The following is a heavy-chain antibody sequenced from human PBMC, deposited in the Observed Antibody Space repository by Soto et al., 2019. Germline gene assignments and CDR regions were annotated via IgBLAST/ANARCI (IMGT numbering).Heavy chain of an antibody. CDR3: ARENLLEGYFDY. CDR1: GGSISSYY. J-gene: IGHJ4*02. Sequence: PSETLSLTCTVSGGSISSYYWSWIRQPPGKGLEWIGYIYYSGSTNYNPSFKSRVTISVDTSKNQFSLKLSSVTAADTAVYYCARENLLEGYFDYWGQGTLVTVSS. CDR2: IYYSGST. D-gene: IGHD2-21*01. V-gene: IGHV4-59*01.